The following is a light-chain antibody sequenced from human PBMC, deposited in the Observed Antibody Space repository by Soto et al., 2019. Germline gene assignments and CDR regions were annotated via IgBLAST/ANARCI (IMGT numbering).Light chain of an antibody. CDR1: SSNIGANYD. V-gene: IGLV1-40*01. CDR3: QSYDSSLRNVI. J-gene: IGLJ2*01. Sequence: QSVLTQPPSVSGAPGQGVTISCTGGSSNIGANYDVHWYQQLRGTAPKVLIYGNSNRPSGVPDRFSGSKSGTSASLAITGLQVEDGADYYCQSYDSSLRNVIFGGGTKVTVL. CDR2: GNS.